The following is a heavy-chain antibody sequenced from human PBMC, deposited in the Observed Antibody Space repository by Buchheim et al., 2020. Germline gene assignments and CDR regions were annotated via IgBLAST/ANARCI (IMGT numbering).Heavy chain of an antibody. CDR2: IYYSGST. CDR3: ARDPSREWLLPGNYYYGMDV. D-gene: IGHD3-3*01. CDR1: GGSISSGDYY. J-gene: IGHJ6*02. V-gene: IGHV4-30-4*01. Sequence: QVQLQESGPGLVKPSQTLPLTCTVSGGSISSGDYYWSWIRQPPGKGLEWIGYIYYSGSTYYNPSLKSRVTISVDTSKNQFSLKLSSVTAADTAVYYCARDPSREWLLPGNYYYGMDVWGQGTT.